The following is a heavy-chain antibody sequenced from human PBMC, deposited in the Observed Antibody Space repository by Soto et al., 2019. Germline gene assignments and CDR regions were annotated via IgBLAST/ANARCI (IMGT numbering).Heavy chain of an antibody. CDR2: MIGMFGTP. Sequence: QVQLVQSGAEVKKPGSSVTVSCKASGGTFSRYAVSWVRQSPGQGLEWMGWMIGMFGTPKYAQKFQGRITIKADELATTAFIELTSLRSEDTAMYYCATAVNYHDSSSYVSWGQGTLVTVSS. CDR3: ATAVNYHDSSSYVS. D-gene: IGHD3-22*01. CDR1: GGTFSRYA. V-gene: IGHV1-69*01. J-gene: IGHJ5*02.